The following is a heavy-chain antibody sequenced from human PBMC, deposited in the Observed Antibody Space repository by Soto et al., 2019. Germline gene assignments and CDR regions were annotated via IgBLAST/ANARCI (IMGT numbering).Heavy chain of an antibody. J-gene: IGHJ6*03. CDR3: VRDLGRYFRSGYMDL. V-gene: IGHV3-21*02. CDR2: INVDSTYI. Sequence: EVQLVESGGGLVKPGGSLRLSCTASGFAFNTYSMNWVRQAPGKGLEWVSSINVDSTYIYYADSLRGRITISRDNAKDSLFLQMNSLRPDDTAVYYCVRDLGRYFRSGYMDLWGDGATVTVSS. D-gene: IGHD3-9*01. CDR1: GFAFNTYS.